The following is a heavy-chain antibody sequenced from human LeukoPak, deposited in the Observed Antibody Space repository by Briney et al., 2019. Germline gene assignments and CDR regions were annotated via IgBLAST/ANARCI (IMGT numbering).Heavy chain of an antibody. D-gene: IGHD3-3*01. CDR3: ARSITIFGVVMVRYFDY. Sequence: GASVKVSCTASGYTFTIYGISWVRQAPGQGDEWMGWISAYNGNTNYAQKLQGRVTMTTDTSTSTAYMELRSLRSDDTAVYYCARSITIFGVVMVRYFDYWGQGTLVTVSS. V-gene: IGHV1-18*01. CDR1: GYTFTIYG. J-gene: IGHJ4*02. CDR2: ISAYNGNT.